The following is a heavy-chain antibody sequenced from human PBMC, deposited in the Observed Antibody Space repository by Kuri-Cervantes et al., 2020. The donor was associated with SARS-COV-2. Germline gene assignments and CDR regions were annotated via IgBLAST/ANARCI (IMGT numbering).Heavy chain of an antibody. J-gene: IGHJ4*02. CDR1: GGSISSYY. CDR3: ARGAEGSHFDY. D-gene: IGHD6-13*01. CDR2: IYTSGST. V-gene: IGHV4-4*07. Sequence: GSLRLSCTGPGGSISSYYWSWIRRPAGKGLGWIGRIYTSGSTNYNPSLQSRVTMSVDTSQNQFSLKLSSVTAADTAVYYCARGAEGSHFDYWGQGTLVTVSS.